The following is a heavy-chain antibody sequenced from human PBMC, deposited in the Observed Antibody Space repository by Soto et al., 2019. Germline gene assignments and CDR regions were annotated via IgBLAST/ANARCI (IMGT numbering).Heavy chain of an antibody. D-gene: IGHD3-16*01. Sequence: QITLKESGPTLVKPTQTLTLTCTFSGFSLSTSGVGVGWIRHPPGKALEWLALIYWDDDKRYSPSLKSRLTITKDTSKNPVVLTMTNMDPVDTATYSCANSRYDYVWGTNWFDPWGQGTLVTVSS. J-gene: IGHJ5*02. CDR1: GFSLSTSGVG. CDR2: IYWDDDK. V-gene: IGHV2-5*02. CDR3: ANSRYDYVWGTNWFDP.